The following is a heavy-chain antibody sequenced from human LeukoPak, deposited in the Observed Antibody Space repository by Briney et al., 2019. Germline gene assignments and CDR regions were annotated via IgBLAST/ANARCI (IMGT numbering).Heavy chain of an antibody. Sequence: GGSLRLSCAASGFTFSSYSMNWVRQAPGKGLEWVSYISSSSSTIYYTDSVKGRFTISRDNAKNSLYLQMNSLRAEDTAVYYCARDLVSRGKYSSSGFDYWGQGTLVTVSS. V-gene: IGHV3-48*01. CDR2: ISSSSSTI. D-gene: IGHD6-6*01. J-gene: IGHJ4*02. CDR3: ARDLVSRGKYSSSGFDY. CDR1: GFTFSSYS.